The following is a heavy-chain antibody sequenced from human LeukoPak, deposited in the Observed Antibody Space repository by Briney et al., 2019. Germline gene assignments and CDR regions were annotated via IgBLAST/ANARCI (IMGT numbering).Heavy chain of an antibody. J-gene: IGHJ6*02. CDR3: ARVPSYYDFWSGYYHHDYYYGMDV. D-gene: IGHD3-3*01. CDR2: ISAYNGNT. CDR1: GYTFTSYG. Sequence: ASVKVSCKASGYTFTSYGISWVRQAPGQGLEWMGWISAYNGNTNYAQKLQGRVTMTRNTSISTAYMELSSLRSEDTAVYYCARVPSYYDFWSGYYHHDYYYGMDVWGQGTTVTVSS. V-gene: IGHV1-18*01.